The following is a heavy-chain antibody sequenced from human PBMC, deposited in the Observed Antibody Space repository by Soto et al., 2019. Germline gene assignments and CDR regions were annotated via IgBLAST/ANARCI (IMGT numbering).Heavy chain of an antibody. D-gene: IGHD3-22*01. CDR1: GFTVSSNY. CDR2: IYSGGST. Sequence: EVQLVETGGGLIQPGGSLRLSCAASGFTVSSNYMSWVRQAPGKGLEWVSVIYSGGSTYYADSVKGRFTISRDNSKNTLYLQMHSLRAEDTAVYYCARVQEHDSSGYYYDPLALGMDVWGQGTTVTVSS. CDR3: ARVQEHDSSGYYYDPLALGMDV. J-gene: IGHJ6*02. V-gene: IGHV3-53*02.